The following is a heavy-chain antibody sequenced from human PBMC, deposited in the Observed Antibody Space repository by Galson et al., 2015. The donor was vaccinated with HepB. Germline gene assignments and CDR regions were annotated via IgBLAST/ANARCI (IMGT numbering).Heavy chain of an antibody. CDR3: AKDRLRGGDSFGPIDY. CDR1: GFTFSSYG. J-gene: IGHJ4*02. Sequence: SLRLSCAASGFTFSSYGMHWVRQAPGKGLEWVAVISYDGSNKYYADSVKGRFTISRDNSKNTLYLQVNSLRAEDTAVYYCAKDRLRGGDSFGPIDYWGQGTLVTVSS. CDR2: ISYDGSNK. D-gene: IGHD2-21*02. V-gene: IGHV3-30*18.